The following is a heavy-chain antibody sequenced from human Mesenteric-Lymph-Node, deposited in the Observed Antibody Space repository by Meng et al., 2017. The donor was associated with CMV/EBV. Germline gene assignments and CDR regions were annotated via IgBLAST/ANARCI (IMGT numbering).Heavy chain of an antibody. CDR2: IYYSGNA. CDR3: ARGIWTTTIHYGMDV. J-gene: IGHJ6*02. Sequence: SETLSLTCSVSGGSISSRYNYWGWIRQPPGKGLEWIATIYYSGNAHYNTSLKSRLTISVDMSKNQVSLKLTSVTAADSAVYYCARGIWTTTIHYGMDVWGHGTTVTVSS. D-gene: IGHD4-11*01. CDR1: GGSISSRYNY. V-gene: IGHV4-39*07.